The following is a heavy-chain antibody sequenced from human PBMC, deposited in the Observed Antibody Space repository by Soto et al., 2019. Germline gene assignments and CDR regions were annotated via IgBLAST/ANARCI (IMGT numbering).Heavy chain of an antibody. J-gene: IGHJ3*02. V-gene: IGHV4-39*01. CDR1: GGSISSRNYY. CDR3: AGHFYDGSGFYYLGHAFDI. D-gene: IGHD3-22*01. Sequence: TWETLSLTCTVSGGSISSRNYYWGWIRQPPGKGLEWIWSIYYRGSTYYNPSLKSRITISVDTSKNQFSLKLSSVTAADTAVYYCAGHFYDGSGFYYLGHAFDIWGQGTMVTVSS. CDR2: IYYRGST.